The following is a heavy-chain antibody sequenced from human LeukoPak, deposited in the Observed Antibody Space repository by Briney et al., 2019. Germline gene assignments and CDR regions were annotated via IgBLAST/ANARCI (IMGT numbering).Heavy chain of an antibody. CDR1: GFTFSSYW. D-gene: IGHD5-12*01. Sequence: PGGSLRLSCAASGFTFSSYWMSWVRQAPGKGLEWVANIKQDGSEKYYVDSVKGRFTISRDNAKNSLYLQMNSLRAEDTAVYYCARRGWGGYSGYGYFDYWGQGTLVTVSS. CDR2: IKQDGSEK. CDR3: ARRGWGGYSGYGYFDY. J-gene: IGHJ4*02. V-gene: IGHV3-7*01.